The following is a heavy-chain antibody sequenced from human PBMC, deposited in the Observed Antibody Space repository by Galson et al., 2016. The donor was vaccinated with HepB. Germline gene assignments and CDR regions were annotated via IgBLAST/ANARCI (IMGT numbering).Heavy chain of an antibody. CDR1: GFTFSSFG. D-gene: IGHD6-19*01. Sequence: SLRLSCAASGFTFSSFGMYWVRQAPGKGLEWVASINQDASGKYYVDSVKGRFSISRDNVKNTLWLQMSGLRVDDTSMYYCASGYTSGVWGQGTMVTVSS. CDR3: ASGYTSGV. V-gene: IGHV3-7*01. J-gene: IGHJ3*01. CDR2: INQDASGK.